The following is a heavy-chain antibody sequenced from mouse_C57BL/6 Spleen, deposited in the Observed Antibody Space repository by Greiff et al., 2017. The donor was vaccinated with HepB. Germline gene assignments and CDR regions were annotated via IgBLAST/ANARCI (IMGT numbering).Heavy chain of an antibody. J-gene: IGHJ4*01. Sequence: EVQLQQSGAELVRPGASVKLSCTASGFNIKDYYMHWVKQRPEQGLEWIGRIDPEDGDTEYAPKFQGKATMTADTSTNTAYLQLSSLTSEDTAVYYCTRNYYGSLYAMDYWGQGTSVTVSS. CDR2: IDPEDGDT. CDR1: GFNIKDYY. D-gene: IGHD1-1*01. V-gene: IGHV14-1*01. CDR3: TRNYYGSLYAMDY.